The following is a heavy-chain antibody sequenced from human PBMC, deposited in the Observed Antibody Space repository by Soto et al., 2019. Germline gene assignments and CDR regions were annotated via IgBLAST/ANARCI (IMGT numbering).Heavy chain of an antibody. Sequence: ETLSLTCTVSGGSISSYYWSWIRQPPGKGLEWIGYIYYSGSTNYNPSLKSRVTISVDTSKNQFSLKLSSVTAADTAVYYCARHDYGDFRGYMDVWGKGTTVTVSS. CDR1: GGSISSYY. V-gene: IGHV4-59*01. CDR2: IYYSGST. CDR3: ARHDYGDFRGYMDV. D-gene: IGHD4-17*01. J-gene: IGHJ6*03.